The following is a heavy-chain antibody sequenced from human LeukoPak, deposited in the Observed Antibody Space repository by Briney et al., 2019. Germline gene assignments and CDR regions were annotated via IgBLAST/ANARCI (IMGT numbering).Heavy chain of an antibody. D-gene: IGHD5-24*01. CDR1: GYTFTSYA. Sequence: GASVKVSCKASGYTFTSYAMHWVRQAPGQRLEWMGWINAGNGNTKYSQKFQGRVTITRDTSASTAYMELSSLRSEDTAVYYCARSIHYYYYHGMDVWGQGTTVTVSS. V-gene: IGHV1-3*01. J-gene: IGHJ6*02. CDR3: ARSIHYYYYHGMDV. CDR2: INAGNGNT.